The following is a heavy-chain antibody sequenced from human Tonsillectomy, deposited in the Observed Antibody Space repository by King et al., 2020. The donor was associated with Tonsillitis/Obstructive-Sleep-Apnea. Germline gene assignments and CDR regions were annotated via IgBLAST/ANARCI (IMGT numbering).Heavy chain of an antibody. Sequence: LQLQESGPGLVKPSETLSLTCSVSGGSISSRDYYWGWIRQPPGEGLQGIASIYYNGDTYYNPSLKSRATISVDKSKNQFSLKLNSVTAADTSVYYCARHAHDRNSYSSIDAWGKGTTVTVSS. CDR3: ARHAHDRNSYSSIDA. CDR2: IYYNGDT. CDR1: GGSISSRDYY. D-gene: IGHD1-14*01. J-gene: IGHJ6*03. V-gene: IGHV4-39*01.